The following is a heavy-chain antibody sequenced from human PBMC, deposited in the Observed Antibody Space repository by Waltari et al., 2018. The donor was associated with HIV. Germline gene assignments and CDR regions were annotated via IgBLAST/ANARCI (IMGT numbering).Heavy chain of an antibody. CDR1: GGSLRTRTHF. CDR2: IYYSGST. CDR3: ARHALRVGAAYWNFDL. Sequence: LQLQESGPGLAKPSETLSLTGTVSGGSLRTRTHFCGWIRQTPGKGLEWIGSIYYSGSTYYNPSLKSRVTISVDTSKNQFSLKLSTVTTADTAVFYCARHALRVGAAYWNFDLWGRGTLVTVSS. D-gene: IGHD1-26*01. J-gene: IGHJ2*01. V-gene: IGHV4-39*01.